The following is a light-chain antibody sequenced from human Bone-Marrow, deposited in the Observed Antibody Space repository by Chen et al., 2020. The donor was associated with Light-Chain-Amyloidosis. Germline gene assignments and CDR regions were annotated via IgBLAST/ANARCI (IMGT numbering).Light chain of an antibody. Sequence: SYVLTQPSSVSVAPGQTATIACGGNNIGSTSLHWYQQTPGQAPLLVVYDDSDQHSGIPERLSGSNSGNTATLTISRVEAGDEADYYCQVWDRSSDRPVFGGGTKLTVL. CDR1: NIGSTS. CDR2: DDS. V-gene: IGLV3-21*02. J-gene: IGLJ3*02. CDR3: QVWDRSSDRPV.